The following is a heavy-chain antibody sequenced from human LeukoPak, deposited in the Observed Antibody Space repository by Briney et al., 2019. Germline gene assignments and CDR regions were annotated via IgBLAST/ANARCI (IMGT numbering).Heavy chain of an antibody. J-gene: IGHJ4*02. D-gene: IGHD6-19*01. CDR3: VRDLGSGWYFPYDY. Sequence: AGGSLRLSCAASGFTFSDYYMSWIRQAPGKGLEWVSYISSSGSTIYYAESLKGRFTISMDKAKSSLYLQMNSLRAEDTALYYCVRDLGSGWYFPYDYWGQGTLVTVSS. V-gene: IGHV3-11*01. CDR1: GFTFSDYY. CDR2: ISSSGSTI.